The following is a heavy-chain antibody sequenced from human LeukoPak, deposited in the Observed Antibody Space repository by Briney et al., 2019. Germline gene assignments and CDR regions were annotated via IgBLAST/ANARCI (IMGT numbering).Heavy chain of an antibody. J-gene: IGHJ6*02. V-gene: IGHV3-21*01. D-gene: IGHD2-15*01. Sequence: PGGSLRLSCAASGFTFSCYSMNWVRQAPGKGLEWVSSINSNSRYMYYADSVKGRFTISRDNAKNSLYLQMNSLRAEDTAVYYCARDVVAATQTFSYGMDVWGQGTTVTVSS. CDR3: ARDVVAATQTFSYGMDV. CDR2: INSNSRYM. CDR1: GFTFSCYS.